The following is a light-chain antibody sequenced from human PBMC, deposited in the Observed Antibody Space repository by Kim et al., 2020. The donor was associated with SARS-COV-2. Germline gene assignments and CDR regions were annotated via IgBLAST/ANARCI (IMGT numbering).Light chain of an antibody. J-gene: IGLJ1*01. CDR2: DVN. CDR1: SSDLGGYNY. CDR3: SSYTSISAYV. Sequence: GQSITFSCTGTSSDLGGYNYVSWYQHHPGKAPKLMIYDVNKRPSGVSNRFSGSKSGNTASLTISGLQAEDEADYYCSSYTSISAYVFGTGTKVTVL. V-gene: IGLV2-14*03.